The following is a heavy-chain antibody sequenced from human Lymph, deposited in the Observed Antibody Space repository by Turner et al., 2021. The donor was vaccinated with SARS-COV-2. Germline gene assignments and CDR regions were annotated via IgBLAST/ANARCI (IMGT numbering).Heavy chain of an antibody. CDR2: ISYDGINK. CDR3: ARLGERLLFGLALDY. D-gene: IGHD3-16*01. CDR1: GFTFCSYV. J-gene: IGHJ4*02. V-gene: IGHV3-30-3*01. Sequence: VQLVESGGGVVQPGTSLRLSCAASGFTFCSYVMPWVRPAPGMGLEWVAVISYDGINKYYADSVKGRFTISRDNSKYTLYLQMNSLRAEDTAVYYCARLGERLLFGLALDYWGQGTLVTVSS.